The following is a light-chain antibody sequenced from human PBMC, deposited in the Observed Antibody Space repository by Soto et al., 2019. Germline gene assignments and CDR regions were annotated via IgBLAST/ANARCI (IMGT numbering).Light chain of an antibody. CDR2: GAS. CDR3: QQYYNWPRT. CDR1: QSVNGY. Sequence: EMVLTQSPATLSLSPWERATLSCRASQSVNGYLAWYQQKPGQAPRLLIYGASTRATGIPARFSGSGSGTEFTLTISSLQPEDFAVYSCQQYYNWPRTFGQGTKVDIK. J-gene: IGKJ1*01. V-gene: IGKV3-15*01.